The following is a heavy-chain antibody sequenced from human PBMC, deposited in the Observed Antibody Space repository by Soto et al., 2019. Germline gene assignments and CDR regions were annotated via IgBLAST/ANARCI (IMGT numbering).Heavy chain of an antibody. J-gene: IGHJ4*02. V-gene: IGHV4-34*01. Sequence: LETMSVTVGVYGVSCSCKCWSWIRKPPGRGLEWIGEVNHSGSTDYNAALKSRVTISLDTSKRQLSLKLSSVTAADTAVYYCERGRKGYRSNWYVDWGQGTQVTVSS. D-gene: IGHD6-13*01. CDR3: ERGRKGYRSNWYVD. CDR2: VNHSGST. CDR1: GVSCSCKC.